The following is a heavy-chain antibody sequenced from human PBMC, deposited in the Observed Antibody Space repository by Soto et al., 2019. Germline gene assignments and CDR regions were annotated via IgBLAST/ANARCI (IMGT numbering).Heavy chain of an antibody. V-gene: IGHV1-69*13. J-gene: IGHJ6*02. CDR1: GGTFSSYA. D-gene: IGHD3-3*01. Sequence: SVKVSCKASGGTFSSYAISWVRQAPGQGLEWMGGIIPIFGTANYVQKFQGRVTITADESTSTAYMELSSLRSEDTAVYYCARERHVLRFLEWLFGYGMDVWGQGTTVTVSS. CDR2: IIPIFGTA. CDR3: ARERHVLRFLEWLFGYGMDV.